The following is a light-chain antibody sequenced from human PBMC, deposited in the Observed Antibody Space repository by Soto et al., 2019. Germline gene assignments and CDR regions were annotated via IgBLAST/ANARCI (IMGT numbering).Light chain of an antibody. CDR3: LKVKSFPRK. CDR1: QDISSR. CDR2: AAS. Sequence: DIQMTQFPSSVSASVGDTVTITCRASQDISSRLAWFQQKPGRAPKYVIQAASMLQSGFPSRFAGSGSGTEFTLTINTLQPEDFATYYCLKVKSFPRKFGQGTKVDIK. J-gene: IGKJ1*01. V-gene: IGKV1-12*01.